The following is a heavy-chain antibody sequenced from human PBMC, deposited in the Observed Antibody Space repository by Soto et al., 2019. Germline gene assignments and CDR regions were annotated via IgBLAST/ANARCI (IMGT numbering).Heavy chain of an antibody. CDR1: GGSISSYY. J-gene: IGHJ4*02. V-gene: IGHV4-59*01. CDR3: ARYSSGATVFYYFDY. Sequence: SETLSPTCTVSGGSISSYYWIWIRQPPGKGLEWIGYIYYSGSTNYNPSLKSRVTISVDTSKNQFSLKLSSVTAADTAVYYCARYSSGATVFYYFDYWGQGTLVTVSS. CDR2: IYYSGST. D-gene: IGHD6-19*01.